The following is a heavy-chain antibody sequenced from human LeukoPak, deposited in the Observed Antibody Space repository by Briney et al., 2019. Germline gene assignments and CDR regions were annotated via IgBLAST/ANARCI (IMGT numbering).Heavy chain of an antibody. Sequence: SETLSLTCTVSGGSISSYYWSWIRQPPGKGLEWIGYIYYSGSTNYNPSLKSRVTISVDTSKNQFSLKLSSVTAADTAVYYCARESSSSWGGYYYYYMDVWGKGTTVTVSS. CDR3: ARESSSSWGGYYYYYMDV. V-gene: IGHV4-59*01. J-gene: IGHJ6*03. CDR2: IYYSGST. CDR1: GGSISSYY. D-gene: IGHD6-13*01.